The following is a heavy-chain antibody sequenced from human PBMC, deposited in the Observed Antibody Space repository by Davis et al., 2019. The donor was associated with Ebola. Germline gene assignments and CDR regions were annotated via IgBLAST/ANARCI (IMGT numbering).Heavy chain of an antibody. CDR1: GGSISSGTYY. J-gene: IGHJ5*02. CDR3: ARGTPSFSAKWYWFDP. Sequence: SETLSLTCTVSGGSISSGTYYWGWIRQPAGKGLEWIGHIYSSGSADYNPSLKSRVAISIDTSKNEFSLSLSSVTAADTAVYYCARGTPSFSAKWYWFDPWGQGTLVTVSS. D-gene: IGHD2-15*01. CDR2: IYSSGSA. V-gene: IGHV4-61*09.